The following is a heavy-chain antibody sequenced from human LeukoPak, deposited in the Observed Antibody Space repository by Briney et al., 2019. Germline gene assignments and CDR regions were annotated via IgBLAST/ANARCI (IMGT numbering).Heavy chain of an antibody. J-gene: IGHJ5*02. CDR2: IYYSGST. D-gene: IGHD2-2*02. V-gene: IGHV4-30-4*01. Sequence: SQTLSLTCTVSGGSISTADYYWSWSRQPPGKGLWWIGYIYYSGSTYYNPSRKGPVSIAVDTSKNQFYLKLRSVTAADTAVYYCARDRGLDYCSSTSCYTNGATFDPWGQGTLVTVSS. CDR1: GGSISTADYY. CDR3: ARDRGLDYCSSTSCYTNGATFDP.